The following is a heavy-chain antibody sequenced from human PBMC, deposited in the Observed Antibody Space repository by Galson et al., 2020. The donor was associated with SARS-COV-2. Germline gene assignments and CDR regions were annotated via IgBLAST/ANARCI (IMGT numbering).Heavy chain of an antibody. J-gene: IGHJ4*02. CDR1: GGSISSYY. V-gene: IGHV4-4*07. CDR2: FYTGGNT. Sequence: SETLSLTCTVSGGSISSYYWSWIRQPAGKGLEWIGRFYTGGNTNYNPSLRSRLTMSVDTSKNQFSMRLSSVTAADTAVYYCASVSAYYSDNSGYYYWGQGTLVTVSS. CDR3: ASVSAYYSDNSGYYY. D-gene: IGHD3-22*01.